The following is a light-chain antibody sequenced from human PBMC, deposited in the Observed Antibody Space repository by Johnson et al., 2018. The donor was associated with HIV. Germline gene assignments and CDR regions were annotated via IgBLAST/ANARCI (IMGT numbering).Light chain of an antibody. Sequence: QSALTQPPSVSAAPGRWVTVSCSGTTSNIGDHSVSWFQHLTGAAPKLLIYDNDRRPSGVPDRFSGSKSAASATPDITGLQSGDEGDYYCATWDASLSANVFGPGTKVTVL. V-gene: IGLV1-51*02. CDR3: ATWDASLSANV. CDR1: TSNIGDHS. CDR2: DND. J-gene: IGLJ1*01.